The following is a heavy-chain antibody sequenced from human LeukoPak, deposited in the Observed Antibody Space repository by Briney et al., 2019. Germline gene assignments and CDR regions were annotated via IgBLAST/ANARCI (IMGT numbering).Heavy chain of an antibody. D-gene: IGHD2-15*01. V-gene: IGHV3-30*04. CDR1: GFTFSSYA. CDR2: ISYDGSNK. J-gene: IGHJ4*02. Sequence: PGGYLRLSCAASGFTFSSYAMHWVRQAPGKGLEWVAVISYDGSNKYYADSVKGRFTISRDNSKNALYLQMNSLRAEDTAVYDCAREPLTVVVVAATGDYWGQGTLVTVSS. CDR3: AREPLTVVVVAATGDY.